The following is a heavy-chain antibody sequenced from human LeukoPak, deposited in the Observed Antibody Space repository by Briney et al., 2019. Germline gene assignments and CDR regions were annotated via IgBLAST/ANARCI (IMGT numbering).Heavy chain of an antibody. CDR2: ISAYNGNT. J-gene: IGHJ5*02. CDR1: GYTFTSYG. Sequence: ASVKVSCKASGYTFTSYGISWVRQAPGQGLEGMGWISAYNGNTNYAQKLQGRVTMTTDTSTSTAYMELRSLRSDDTAVYYCAKDSLIVVVPDNWFDPWGQGTLVTVSS. V-gene: IGHV1-18*01. D-gene: IGHD2-2*01. CDR3: AKDSLIVVVPDNWFDP.